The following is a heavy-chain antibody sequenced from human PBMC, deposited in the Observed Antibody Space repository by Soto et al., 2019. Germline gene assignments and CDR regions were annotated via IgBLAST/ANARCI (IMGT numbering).Heavy chain of an antibody. D-gene: IGHD3-10*01. Sequence: QVQLVESGGGVVQPGRSLRLSCAASGFTFSSYAMHWVRQAPGKGLEWVAVISYDGSNKYYADSVKGRFTISRDNSKNTLYLQMNSLRAEDTAVYYCARDRGPYSVLYYFDYWGQGTRVTVSS. CDR2: ISYDGSNK. CDR1: GFTFSSYA. CDR3: ARDRGPYSVLYYFDY. J-gene: IGHJ4*02. V-gene: IGHV3-30-3*01.